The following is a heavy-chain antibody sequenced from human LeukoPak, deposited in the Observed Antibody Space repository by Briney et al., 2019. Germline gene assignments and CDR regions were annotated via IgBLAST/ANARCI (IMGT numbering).Heavy chain of an antibody. CDR2: IKQDGSEK. J-gene: IGHJ4*02. V-gene: IGHV3-7*03. Sequence: GGTLRLSCAASGFTFSSYWMSWVRQAPGKGLEWVANIKQDGSEKYYVDSVKGRFTISRDNAKNSLYLQMNSLRAEDTAVYYCARDWSYGFIDYWGQGTLVTVSS. D-gene: IGHD1-26*01. CDR3: ARDWSYGFIDY. CDR1: GFTFSSYW.